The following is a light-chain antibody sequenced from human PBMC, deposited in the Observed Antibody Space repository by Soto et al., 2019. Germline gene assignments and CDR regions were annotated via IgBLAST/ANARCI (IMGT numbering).Light chain of an antibody. CDR3: SSYAGRNNLGI. V-gene: IGLV2-8*01. J-gene: IGLJ1*01. CDR1: SSDVGGYNY. Sequence: QSALTQPPSASGSPGQSVTISCTGTSSDVGGYNYVSWYQQHPGKAPKLMIYEVNKRPSGVPDRFSGSKSGNTASLTVSGLQAEDEADYYCSSYAGRNNLGIFRTGTKLTVL. CDR2: EVN.